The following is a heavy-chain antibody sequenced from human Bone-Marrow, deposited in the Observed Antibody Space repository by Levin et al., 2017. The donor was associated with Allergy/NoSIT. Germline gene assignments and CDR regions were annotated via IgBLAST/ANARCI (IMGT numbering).Heavy chain of an antibody. V-gene: IGHV1-18*01. D-gene: IGHD6-13*01. CDR3: ARESQQLVSPAYYYYGMDV. CDR2: ISAYNGNT. CDR1: GYTFTSYG. Sequence: ASVKVSCKASGYTFTSYGISWVRQAPGQGLEWMGWISAYNGNTNYAQKLQGRVTMTTDTSTSTAYMELRSLRSDDTAVYYCARESQQLVSPAYYYYGMDVWGQGTTVTVSS. J-gene: IGHJ6*02.